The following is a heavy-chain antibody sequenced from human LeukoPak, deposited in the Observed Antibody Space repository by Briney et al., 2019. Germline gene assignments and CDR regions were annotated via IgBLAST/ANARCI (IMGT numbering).Heavy chain of an antibody. CDR1: GYTFTGYY. D-gene: IGHD3-10*01. CDR2: INPNSGGT. V-gene: IGHV1-2*06. CDR3: ATRPNRGTDDYYYYYYMDV. J-gene: IGHJ6*03. Sequence: GASEKVSCKASGYTFTGYYMHWVRQAPGQGLEWIGRINPNSGGTNYAHKFQGRVTMTRDTSISTAYMELSRLRSDDTAVYYCATRPNRGTDDYYYYYYMDVWGKGTTVTVSS.